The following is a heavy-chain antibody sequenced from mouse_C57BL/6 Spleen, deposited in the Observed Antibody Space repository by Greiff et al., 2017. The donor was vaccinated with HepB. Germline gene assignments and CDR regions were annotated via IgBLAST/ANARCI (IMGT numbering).Heavy chain of an antibody. CDR2: INPNNGGT. CDR1: GYTFTDYN. J-gene: IGHJ4*01. D-gene: IGHD1-1*01. Sequence: EVQLQQSGPELVKPGASVKMSCKASGYTFTDYNMHWVKQSHGKSLEWIGYINPNNGGTSYNQKFKGKATLTVNKSSSTAYMEIRSLTSEDSAVYYCASLRLGDYYAMDYWGQGTSVTVSS. CDR3: ASLRLGDYYAMDY. V-gene: IGHV1-22*01.